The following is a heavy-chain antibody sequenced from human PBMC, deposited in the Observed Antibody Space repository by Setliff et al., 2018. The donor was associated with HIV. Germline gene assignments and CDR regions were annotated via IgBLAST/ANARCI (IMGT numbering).Heavy chain of an antibody. D-gene: IGHD2-21*01. V-gene: IGHV3-43*01. CDR3: ARIVAPGSHGPDYYMDV. Sequence: ETLSLSCAASGFTFDDYAMHWVRQAPGKGLEWVSLISWDGGSTYYVDSIKDRFTISRDDLKNSLYLQLSSLRSEDTGVYYCARIVAPGSHGPDYYMDVWGKGTTVTVSS. CDR2: ISWDGGST. CDR1: GFTFDDYA. J-gene: IGHJ6*03.